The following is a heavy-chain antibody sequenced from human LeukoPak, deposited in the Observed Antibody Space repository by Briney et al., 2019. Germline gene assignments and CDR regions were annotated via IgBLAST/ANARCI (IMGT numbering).Heavy chain of an antibody. CDR1: GGPVSNSSYY. Sequence: PSETLSLTCTVSGGPVSNSSYYWGWIRQPPGKGLEWIGSIYFPGTTYYNPSLKSRVTISIDTAKNQFSLKLSSVTAADTAVYYCARHGGESIVAMILHAFDIWGQGTMVTVSS. CDR3: ARHGGESIVAMILHAFDI. D-gene: IGHD5-12*01. J-gene: IGHJ3*02. V-gene: IGHV4-39*01. CDR2: IYFPGTT.